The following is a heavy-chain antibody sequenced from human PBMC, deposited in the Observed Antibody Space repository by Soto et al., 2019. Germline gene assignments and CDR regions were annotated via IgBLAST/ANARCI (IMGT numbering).Heavy chain of an antibody. V-gene: IGHV3-74*01. CDR1: GFTFSSYW. Sequence: EVQLVESGGGLVQPGGSLRLSCAASGFTFSSYWMHWVRQAPGKGVVWVSRINSDGNRTNYADSVKGRFTIPRDNAKNTLYLQMNSLRAGETAVYYWARGVRGAYGLDIWGKGTMVTVSS. CDR3: ARGVRGAYGLDI. D-gene: IGHD2-21*01. CDR2: INSDGNRT. J-gene: IGHJ3*02.